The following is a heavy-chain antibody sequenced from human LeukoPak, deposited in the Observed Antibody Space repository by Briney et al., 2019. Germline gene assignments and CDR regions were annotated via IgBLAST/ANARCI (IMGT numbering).Heavy chain of an antibody. CDR2: ISGSGDST. CDR1: GFTFSTYG. J-gene: IGHJ4*02. V-gene: IGHV3-23*01. CDR3: AKDRGQPY. D-gene: IGHD5-18*01. Sequence: GGSLRLSCGVSGFTFSTYGMSWVHQAPGKGLEWVSGISGSGDSTDYANSVKGRFTISRDNAKNTLYLQMNSLRAEDTAVYYCAKDRGQPYWGQGTLVTVSS.